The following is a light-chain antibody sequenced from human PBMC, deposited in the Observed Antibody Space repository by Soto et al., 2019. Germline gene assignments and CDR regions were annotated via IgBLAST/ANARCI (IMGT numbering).Light chain of an antibody. J-gene: IGKJ1*01. V-gene: IGKV3-20*01. CDR2: DAS. Sequence: EIVLTQSPGTLSLSPGERAMFSCMASQSVSSYLAWYQQKPGQAPRLLIYDASTRATGIPDRFSGSGSGTDFTLTISRLEPEDFVVYYCQQYGSSPWTFGQGAKVEI. CDR1: QSVSSY. CDR3: QQYGSSPWT.